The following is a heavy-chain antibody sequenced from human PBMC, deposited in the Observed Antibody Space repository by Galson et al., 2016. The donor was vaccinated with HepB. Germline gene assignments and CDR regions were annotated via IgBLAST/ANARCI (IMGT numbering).Heavy chain of an antibody. Sequence: SETLSLTCTVSGGSISSYYWSWIRQPPGQGLEWIGYIHDSGITNYNPSVKSRVTMLVDTSKNHFSLMLSSVTAADTAVYYCAASYSSGWYLYWGQGTLVTVSS. CDR2: IHDSGIT. V-gene: IGHV4-59*01. CDR1: GGSISSYY. D-gene: IGHD6-19*01. CDR3: AASYSSGWYLY. J-gene: IGHJ4*02.